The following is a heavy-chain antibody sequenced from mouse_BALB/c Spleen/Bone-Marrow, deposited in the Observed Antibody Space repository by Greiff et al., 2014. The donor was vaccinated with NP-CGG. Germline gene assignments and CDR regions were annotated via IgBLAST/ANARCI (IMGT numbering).Heavy chain of an antibody. CDR2: INPISEYT. CDR3: ARTGTWAWFAY. V-gene: IGHV1-4*02. Sequence: QVPLKESAAELARPGGSVKMSCKTSGYPFSSYTMHWIKKRPGQGLEWIGYINPISEYTEYNQKFKDKATLTADKSSGTAYMQLSSLTSEDSAVYYCARTGTWAWFAYWGQGTLVTVSA. J-gene: IGHJ3*01. CDR1: GYPFSSYT. D-gene: IGHD4-1*01.